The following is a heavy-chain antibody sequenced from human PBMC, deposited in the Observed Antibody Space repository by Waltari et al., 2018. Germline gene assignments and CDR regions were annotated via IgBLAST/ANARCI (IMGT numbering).Heavy chain of an antibody. CDR3: ARTGLTFHHDSSTSIDY. D-gene: IGHD3-22*01. CDR1: GGSFRDYY. V-gene: IGHV4-34*02. Sequence: QVQLQQWGAGLLKPSETLSLTCAVYGGSFRDYYWSWIRQPPGKGLEWIGEINHSGSTNYSPSLRSRVTISVDTSKSQFSLKLTSVTAADTAVYFCARTGLTFHHDSSTSIDYWGQGTVVTVSS. CDR2: INHSGST. J-gene: IGHJ4*02.